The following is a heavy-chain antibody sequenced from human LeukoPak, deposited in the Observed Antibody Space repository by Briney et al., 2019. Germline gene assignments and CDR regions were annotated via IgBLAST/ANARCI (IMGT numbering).Heavy chain of an antibody. CDR2: SYYSGST. Sequence: PSETLSLTCTVSGVSNSSYYWSWIRQPPRKGLEWIGYSYYSGSTNYNPSLKCRVTISVDTSKNQFSLKLSSVTAADTAVYYCARSRDGYNFDYWGQGTLVTVSS. CDR1: GVSNSSYY. D-gene: IGHD5-24*01. V-gene: IGHV4-59*01. J-gene: IGHJ4*02. CDR3: ARSRDGYNFDY.